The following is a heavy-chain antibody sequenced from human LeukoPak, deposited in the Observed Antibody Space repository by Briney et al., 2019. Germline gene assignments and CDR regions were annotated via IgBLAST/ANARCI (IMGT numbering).Heavy chain of an antibody. D-gene: IGHD3-9*01. CDR1: GGSISSSSYY. Sequence: SETLSLTCTVSGGSISSSSYYWGWIRQPPGKGLEWIGSIYYSGSTYYNPSLKSRVTISVDTSKNQFSLKLSPVTAADTAVYYCARLRLVIDYWGQGTLVTVSS. J-gene: IGHJ4*02. CDR2: IYYSGST. V-gene: IGHV4-39*07. CDR3: ARLRLVIDY.